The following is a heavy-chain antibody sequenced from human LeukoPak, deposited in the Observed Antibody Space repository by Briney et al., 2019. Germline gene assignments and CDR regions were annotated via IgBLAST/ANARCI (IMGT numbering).Heavy chain of an antibody. CDR3: TKDDKNYYDSSGYWGSIDY. CDR1: GFNFNTYG. CDR2: IRYDGRNK. V-gene: IGHV3-30*02. Sequence: GGSLRLSCAASGFNFNTYGIHWVRQAPGKGLEWVAFIRYDGRNKYYTDSVKGRFTISRDNSKNTLYLDMNSLRAEDTAVYYCTKDDKNYYDSSGYWGSIDYWGQGTLVTVSS. J-gene: IGHJ4*02. D-gene: IGHD3-22*01.